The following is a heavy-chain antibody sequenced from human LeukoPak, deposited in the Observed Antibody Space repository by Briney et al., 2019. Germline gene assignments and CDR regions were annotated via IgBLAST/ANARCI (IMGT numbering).Heavy chain of an antibody. Sequence: GGSLRLSCAASGFTFSSYWMSWVRQAPGKGLEYVSAISSNGGSTYYANSVKGRFTISRDNSKNTLYLQMGSLRAEDMAVYYCASVSSWYGGSFDYWGQGTLVTVSS. CDR2: ISSNGGST. J-gene: IGHJ4*02. D-gene: IGHD6-13*01. CDR3: ASVSSWYGGSFDY. V-gene: IGHV3-64*01. CDR1: GFTFSSYW.